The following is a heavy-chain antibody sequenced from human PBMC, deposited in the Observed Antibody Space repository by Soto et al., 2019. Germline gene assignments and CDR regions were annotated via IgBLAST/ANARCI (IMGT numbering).Heavy chain of an antibody. CDR2: IYYRGTT. CDR3: ARDFVAGSTWFDP. Sequence: PSETLSLTCPFSGGFIDGYYWSLTRPSPGKGLEWIGYIYYRGTTRYNPSLKSRVTLSVDTSENQFSLKLRSVTAADTAVYYCARDFVAGSTWFDPWGQGILVNVSA. J-gene: IGHJ5*02. D-gene: IGHD6-19*01. CDR1: GGFIDGYY. V-gene: IGHV4-59*01.